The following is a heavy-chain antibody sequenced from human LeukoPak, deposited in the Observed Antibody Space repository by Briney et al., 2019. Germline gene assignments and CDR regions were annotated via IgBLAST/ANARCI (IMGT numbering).Heavy chain of an antibody. CDR1: GFTFSSYA. J-gene: IGHJ4*02. CDR3: ASARIVGATGPIDY. V-gene: IGHV3-30-3*01. CDR2: ISYDGSNK. Sequence: GGSLRLSCAASGFTFSSYAMHWVRQAPGKGLEWVAVISYDGSNKYYADSVKGRFTISRDNSKNTLYLQMNSLRAEDTAVYYCASARIVGATGPIDYWGQGTLVTVSS. D-gene: IGHD1-26*01.